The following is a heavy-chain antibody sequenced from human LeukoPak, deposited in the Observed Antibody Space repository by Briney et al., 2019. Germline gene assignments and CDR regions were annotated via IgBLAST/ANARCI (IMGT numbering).Heavy chain of an antibody. V-gene: IGHV4-34*01. CDR1: GGPFSGYY. CDR2: INPSGSA. Sequence: SETLSLTCAVYGGPFSGYYWTWIRQPPGKGLEWIGEINPSGSANYNPSLKSRVTISVDTSKNQFSLSVASLTAADTALYYCARGVRRAHSLNRGVQRRTNRPYFYYGMDVWGQGTTVTVSS. D-gene: IGHD3-10*01. J-gene: IGHJ6*02. CDR3: ARGVRRAHSLNRGVQRRTNRPYFYYGMDV.